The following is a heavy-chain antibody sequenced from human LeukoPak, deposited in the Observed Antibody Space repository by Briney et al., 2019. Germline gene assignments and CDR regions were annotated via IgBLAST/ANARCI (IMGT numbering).Heavy chain of an antibody. J-gene: IGHJ4*02. D-gene: IGHD3-3*01. CDR1: GFTFTSYA. CDR2: ISGSGGST. Sequence: PGGSLRLSCAASGFTFTSYAMSWVRQAPGKGLEWVSAISGSGGSTYYADSVKGRFTISRDNSKNTLYLQMNSLRAEDTAVYYCARDLGDFWSGYQYYFDYWGQGTLVTVSS. V-gene: IGHV3-23*01. CDR3: ARDLGDFWSGYQYYFDY.